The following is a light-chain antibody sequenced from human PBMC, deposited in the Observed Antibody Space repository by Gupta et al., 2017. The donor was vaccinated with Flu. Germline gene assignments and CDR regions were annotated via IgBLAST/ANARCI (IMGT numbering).Light chain of an antibody. V-gene: IGLV2-11*01. CDR2: DVS. Sequence: QSALTQPRSVSGSPGQSVTISCTGTSSDVGGYNYVSWYQQHPGKAPKLMIYDVSKRPSGVPDRFSGSKYGNTASLTISGLQAEDEADYYCCSYAGSYTEVFGTGTKVTVL. CDR1: SSDVGGYNY. CDR3: CSYAGSYTEV. J-gene: IGLJ1*01.